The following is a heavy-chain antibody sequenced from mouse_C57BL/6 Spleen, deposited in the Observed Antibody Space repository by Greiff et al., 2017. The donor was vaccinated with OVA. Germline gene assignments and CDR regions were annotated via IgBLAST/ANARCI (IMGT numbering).Heavy chain of an antibody. J-gene: IGHJ4*01. CDR1: GYTFTNYW. D-gene: IGHD3-2*02. CDR3: ARGVDSSGYRAMDY. Sequence: VQLQQSGAELVRPGTSVKMSCKASGYTFTNYWIGWAKQRPGHGLEWIGDIYPGGGYTNYNEKFKGKATLTADKSSSTAYMQFSSLTSEDSAIYYCARGVDSSGYRAMDYWGQGTSVTVSS. V-gene: IGHV1-63*01. CDR2: IYPGGGYT.